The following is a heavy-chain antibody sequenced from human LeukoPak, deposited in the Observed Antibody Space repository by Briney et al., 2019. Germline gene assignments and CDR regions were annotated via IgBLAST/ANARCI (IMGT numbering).Heavy chain of an antibody. Sequence: GGSLRLSCAASGFTFSSYWMHWVRQAPGKGLLWVSCINTDGSVMRYADSVRGRFTISRDDAKNTLYLQMNSLRVEDTAVYYCATAGGLPTAMGFDPWGQGTLVSVST. V-gene: IGHV3-74*01. CDR1: GFTFSSYW. D-gene: IGHD2-2*01. CDR3: ATAGGLPTAMGFDP. J-gene: IGHJ5*02. CDR2: INTDGSVM.